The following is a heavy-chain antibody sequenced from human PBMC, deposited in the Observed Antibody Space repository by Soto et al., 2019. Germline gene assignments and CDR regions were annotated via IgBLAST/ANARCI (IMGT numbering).Heavy chain of an antibody. D-gene: IGHD6-13*01. CDR1: SGSITSYY. Sequence: XXTLSLTCTVSSGSITSYYWSWIRQPPGKGLEWIGXIYYSXSPNYNNSLKXXVNLSVDXXKNQFSLKMGSVTAADTAVYYCARVGSWYEVDYWGQGTLVTVSS. CDR3: ARVGSWYEVDY. CDR2: IYYSXSP. J-gene: IGHJ4*02. V-gene: IGHV4-59*01.